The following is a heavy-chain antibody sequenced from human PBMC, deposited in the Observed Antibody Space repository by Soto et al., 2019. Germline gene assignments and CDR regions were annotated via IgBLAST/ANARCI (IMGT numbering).Heavy chain of an antibody. CDR2: ISGSGGNT. J-gene: IGHJ4*02. D-gene: IGHD3-22*01. CDR1: GFTFSSYA. CDR3: ARDRKDYYDSSGYYFAAY. V-gene: IGHV3-23*01. Sequence: EVQLLQSGGGLVQPGGSLRLSCAASGFTFSSYAMSWVRQAPGKGLEWVSAISGSGGNTYYADSVKGRFTISRDNSKNTLYLQMNSLRAEDTAAYYCARDRKDYYDSSGYYFAAYWGQGALVTVSS.